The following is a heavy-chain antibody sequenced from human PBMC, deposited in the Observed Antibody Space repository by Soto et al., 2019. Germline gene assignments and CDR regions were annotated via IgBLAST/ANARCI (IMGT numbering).Heavy chain of an antibody. V-gene: IGHV3-30-3*01. J-gene: IGHJ4*02. Sequence: VQLVESGGGLVQPGRSLRLSCAASGFTFSSYAMHWVRQAPGKGLEWVAVISYDGSNKYYADSVKGRFTISRDNSKNTLYLQMNSLRAEDTAVYYCARAPTIPDRFDYWGQGTLVTVSS. CDR1: GFTFSSYA. CDR3: ARAPTIPDRFDY. CDR2: ISYDGSNK.